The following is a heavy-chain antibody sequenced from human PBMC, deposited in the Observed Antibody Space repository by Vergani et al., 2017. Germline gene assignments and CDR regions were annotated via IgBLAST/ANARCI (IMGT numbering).Heavy chain of an antibody. Sequence: QLQLQESGSGLVKPSQTLSLTCAVSGGSISSGGYSWSWIRQPPGKGLEWIGYIYHSGSTYYNPSLKSRVTISVDRSKNQFSLKLSSVTAADTAVYYCARERGLGCSSTSCYTGLFDPWGQGTLVTVSS. CDR2: IYHSGST. CDR3: ARERGLGCSSTSCYTGLFDP. J-gene: IGHJ5*02. CDR1: GGSISSGGYS. D-gene: IGHD2-2*02. V-gene: IGHV4-30-2*01.